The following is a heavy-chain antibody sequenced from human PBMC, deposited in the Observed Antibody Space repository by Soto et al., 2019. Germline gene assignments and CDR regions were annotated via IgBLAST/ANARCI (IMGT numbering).Heavy chain of an antibody. V-gene: IGHV3-33*01. CDR2: IWYDGSNK. CDR1: GFTFSSYG. Sequence: QVQLVESGGGVVQPGRSLRLSCAASGFTFSSYGMHWVRQAPGKGLEWVAVIWYDGSNKYYADSVKGRFTISRDNSKNXLYLQMNSLRAEDTAVYYCARNLRKGQYVYYGMDVWGQGTTVTVSS. J-gene: IGHJ6*02. D-gene: IGHD2-8*01. CDR3: ARNLRKGQYVYYGMDV.